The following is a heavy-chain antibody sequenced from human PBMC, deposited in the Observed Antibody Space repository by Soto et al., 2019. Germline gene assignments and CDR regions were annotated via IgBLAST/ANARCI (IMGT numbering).Heavy chain of an antibody. Sequence: EVQLVESGGGLVQPGRSLRLSCAASGFSFGDYAMQWVRQVPGKGLEWVSSISWNGESIGYADSVKGRFTISRDNGKKSVYLQMNSLRGEDTALYYCAKHVGSSGWYDGFDSWGQGTLVTVS. CDR2: ISWNGESI. D-gene: IGHD6-19*01. V-gene: IGHV3-9*01. J-gene: IGHJ4*02. CDR3: AKHVGSSGWYDGFDS. CDR1: GFSFGDYA.